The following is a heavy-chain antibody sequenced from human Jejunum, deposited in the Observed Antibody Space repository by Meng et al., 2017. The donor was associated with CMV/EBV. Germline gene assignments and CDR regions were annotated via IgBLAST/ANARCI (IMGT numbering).Heavy chain of an antibody. CDR3: ARFYCSSTSCPHVLFDY. CDR1: GFIFTSYA. Sequence: QLRVVQSGAEVKKPGASVKVSCEASGFIFTSYAISWVRQAPGQGLQYMGWISAYNGNTNYAQELQGRVTMTTDTSTSTAYMELRSLRFDDTAVYYCARFYCSSTSCPHVLFDYWGQGTLVTVSS. J-gene: IGHJ4*02. V-gene: IGHV1-18*01. D-gene: IGHD2-2*01. CDR2: ISAYNGNT.